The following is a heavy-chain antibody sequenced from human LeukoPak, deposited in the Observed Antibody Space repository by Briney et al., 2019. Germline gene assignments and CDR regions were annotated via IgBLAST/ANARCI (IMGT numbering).Heavy chain of an antibody. CDR2: IKQDGSEK. J-gene: IGHJ4*02. CDR1: GFTFSSYW. Sequence: TGGSLRLSCVAPGFTFSSYWMSWVRQAPGKGLEWVANIKQDGSEKYYVDSVKGRFTISRDNAKNSLYLQMNSLRAEDTAVYYCASNSGSYLAFDYWGQGTLVTVSS. V-gene: IGHV3-7*01. D-gene: IGHD1-26*01. CDR3: ASNSGSYLAFDY.